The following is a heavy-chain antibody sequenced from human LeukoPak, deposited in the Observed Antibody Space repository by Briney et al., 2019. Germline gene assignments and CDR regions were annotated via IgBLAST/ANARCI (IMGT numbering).Heavy chain of an antibody. V-gene: IGHV3-21*01. Sequence: GGSLRLSCAASGFTFSSYSMNWVRQAPGKGLEWVSSISSSSSYIYYADSVKGRFTISRDNAKNSLYLQMNSLRAEDTAVYYCARDTPGGQRLVHGFDYWGQGTLVTVSS. CDR1: GFTFSSYS. J-gene: IGHJ4*02. D-gene: IGHD6-13*01. CDR3: ARDTPGGQRLVHGFDY. CDR2: ISSSSSYI.